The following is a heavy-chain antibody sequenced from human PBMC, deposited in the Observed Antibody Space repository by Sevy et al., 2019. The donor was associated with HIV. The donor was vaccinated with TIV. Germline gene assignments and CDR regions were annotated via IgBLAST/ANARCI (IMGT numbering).Heavy chain of an antibody. CDR3: ARAGIAAAGTAVWFDP. CDR1: GFTFSSYG. Sequence: EGSLRLSCAASGFTFSSYGMHWVRQAPGKELEWVAVIRYDGSNKYYADSVKGRFTISRDNSKNTLYLQMNSLRAEDTAVYYCARAGIAAAGTAVWFDPWGQGTLVTVSS. J-gene: IGHJ5*02. CDR2: IRYDGSNK. D-gene: IGHD6-13*01. V-gene: IGHV3-33*01.